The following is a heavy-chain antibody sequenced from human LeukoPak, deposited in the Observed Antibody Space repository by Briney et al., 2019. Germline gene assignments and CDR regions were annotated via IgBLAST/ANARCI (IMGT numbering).Heavy chain of an antibody. V-gene: IGHV3-7*01. D-gene: IGHD5-24*01. J-gene: IGHJ4*02. CDR2: IKEDGTE. Sequence: GGTLRLSCAASGFTFNTYGMNWVRQAPGKGLEWVASIKEDGTEYYVDSVKGRFTVSRDNAKNSLYLQVSSLRAEDSAVYYCAKYRLVWLPAPVFDYWGQGTLVTVSS. CDR3: AKYRLVWLPAPVFDY. CDR1: GFTFNTYG.